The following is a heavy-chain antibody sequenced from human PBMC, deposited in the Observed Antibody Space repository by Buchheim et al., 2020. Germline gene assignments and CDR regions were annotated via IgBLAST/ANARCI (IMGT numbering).Heavy chain of an antibody. CDR3: AREYYDILTGYYRGGFFDY. CDR1: GFTFSSYW. V-gene: IGHV3-7*01. D-gene: IGHD3-9*01. Sequence: EVQLVESGGGLVQPGGSLRLSCAASGFTFSSYWMSWVRQAPGKGLEWVANIKQDGSEKYYVDSVKGRFTISRDNAKNSLSLQMNSLRAEYTAVYYCAREYYDILTGYYRGGFFDYWGQGTL. J-gene: IGHJ4*02. CDR2: IKQDGSEK.